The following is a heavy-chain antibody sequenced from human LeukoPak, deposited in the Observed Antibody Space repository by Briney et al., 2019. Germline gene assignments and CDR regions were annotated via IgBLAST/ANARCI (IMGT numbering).Heavy chain of an antibody. J-gene: IGHJ4*02. CDR3: ARQYWDLGTDPIDY. V-gene: IGHV3-33*01. CDR2: IWYDGSNK. Sequence: GRSLRLSCAASGFTFSSYGMHWVRQAPGKGLEWVAVIWYDGSNKYYADSVKGRFTISRDNSKNTLYLQMNSLRAEDTAVYYCARQYWDLGTDPIDYWGQGTLVTVSS. D-gene: IGHD1-26*01. CDR1: GFTFSSYG.